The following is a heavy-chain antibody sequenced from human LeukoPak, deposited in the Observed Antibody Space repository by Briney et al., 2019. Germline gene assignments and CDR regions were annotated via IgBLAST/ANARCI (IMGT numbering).Heavy chain of an antibody. D-gene: IGHD6-13*01. CDR2: FDPEDGET. CDR1: GYTLTELS. V-gene: IGHV1-24*01. J-gene: IGHJ6*03. CDR3: ATGNAGPGIAAAGNYYYYYYMDV. Sequence: EASVKVSCKVSGYTLTELSMHWVRQAPGKGLEWMGGFDPEDGETIYAQKFQGRVTMTEDTSTDTAYMELSSLRSEDTAVYYCATGNAGPGIAAAGNYYYYYYMDVWGKGTTVTVSS.